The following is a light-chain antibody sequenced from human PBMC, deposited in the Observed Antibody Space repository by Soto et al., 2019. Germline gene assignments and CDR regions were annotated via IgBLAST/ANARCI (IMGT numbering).Light chain of an antibody. CDR1: SSNIWAGSD. J-gene: IGLJ2*01. CDR3: QSYDTSLSGPL. CDR2: AHN. Sequence: QSVLTQPPSVSGAPGQGVTISCTGSSSNIWAGSDVHWYQQLPGTAPKLLIFAHNRRPSGVPDRFSGSTSGTSASLAITGLQADDEADYYCQSYDTSLSGPLFGGGTKLTVL. V-gene: IGLV1-40*01.